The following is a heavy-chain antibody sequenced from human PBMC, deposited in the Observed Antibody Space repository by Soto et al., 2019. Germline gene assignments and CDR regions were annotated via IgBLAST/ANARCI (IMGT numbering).Heavy chain of an antibody. Sequence: GQSEKISCKGSGYSFTSYWISWLRQMPGKGLEWMGRIDPSDSYTNYSPSFQGHVTISADKSISTAYLQWSSLKASDTAMYFCAADGAQYYYGMDVWRQVTTVTVSS. J-gene: IGHJ6*02. CDR3: AADGAQYYYGMDV. CDR1: GYSFTSYW. V-gene: IGHV5-10-1*01. D-gene: IGHD6-25*01. CDR2: IDPSDSYT.